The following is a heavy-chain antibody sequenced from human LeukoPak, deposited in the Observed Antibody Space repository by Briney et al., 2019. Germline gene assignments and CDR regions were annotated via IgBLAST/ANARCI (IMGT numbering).Heavy chain of an antibody. CDR1: GFTFSSYS. J-gene: IGHJ3*02. CDR3: AREYNWNQGAFDI. Sequence: SGGSLRLSCAASGFTFSSYSMNWVRQAPGKGLEWVSSISSSSSYIYYADSVKGRFTISRDNAKNSLYLQMNSLRAEDTAVYYCAREYNWNQGAFDIWGQGTMVTVSS. V-gene: IGHV3-21*01. D-gene: IGHD1-20*01. CDR2: ISSSSSYI.